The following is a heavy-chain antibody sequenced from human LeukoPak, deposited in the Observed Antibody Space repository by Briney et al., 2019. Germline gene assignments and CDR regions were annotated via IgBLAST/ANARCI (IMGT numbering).Heavy chain of an antibody. J-gene: IGHJ4*02. CDR1: GGSFSGYY. Sequence: PSETLSLTCAVYGGSFSGYYWSWIRQPPGKGLEWIGEINHSGGTNYNPSLKSRVTISVDTSKNQFSLKVSSVTAADTAVYYCARGYRIAAAGDWGQGTLVTVSS. V-gene: IGHV4-34*01. D-gene: IGHD6-13*01. CDR2: INHSGGT. CDR3: ARGYRIAAAGD.